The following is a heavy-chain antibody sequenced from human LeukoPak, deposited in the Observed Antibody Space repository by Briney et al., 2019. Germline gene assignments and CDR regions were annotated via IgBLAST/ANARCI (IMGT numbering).Heavy chain of an antibody. V-gene: IGHV3-30*03. J-gene: IGHJ6*02. CDR3: ARDFDYYGSGSHDYYCYGMDV. CDR2: ISYDGSNK. CDR1: GFTFSSYG. D-gene: IGHD3-10*01. Sequence: PGGSLRLSCAASGFTFSSYGMHWVRQAPGKGLEWVAVISYDGSNKYYADSVKGRFTISRDNSKNTLYLQMNSLRAEDTAVYYCARDFDYYGSGSHDYYCYGMDVWGQGTTVTVSS.